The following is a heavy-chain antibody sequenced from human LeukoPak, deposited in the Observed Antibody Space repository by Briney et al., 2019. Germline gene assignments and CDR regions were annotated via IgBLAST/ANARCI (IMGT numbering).Heavy chain of an antibody. CDR3: AARGGSRSFDY. CDR1: GFTSSTYA. Sequence: GGSLRLSCAASGFTSSTYAMTWVRQAPGRGLEWVSTISAGVGSTNYADSVKGRFTISRDNSDNTVYLQMNSLRAEDTAVYYCAARGGSRSFDYWGQGTLVTVSS. J-gene: IGHJ4*02. V-gene: IGHV3-23*01. CDR2: ISAGVGST. D-gene: IGHD5-12*01.